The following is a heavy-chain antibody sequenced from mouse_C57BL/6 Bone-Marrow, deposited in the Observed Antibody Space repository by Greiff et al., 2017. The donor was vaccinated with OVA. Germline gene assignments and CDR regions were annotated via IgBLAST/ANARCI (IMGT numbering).Heavy chain of an antibody. D-gene: IGHD2-4*01. Sequence: GGGLVQPKGSLKLSCAASGFSFNTYAMNWVRQAPGKGLEWVARIRSKSNNYATYYADSVKERLTISRDDSESMLYLQMNNLKTEDTAMYYCVRQGDYGFAYWGQGTLVTVSA. CDR2: IRSKSNNYAT. V-gene: IGHV10-1*01. J-gene: IGHJ3*01. CDR3: VRQGDYGFAY. CDR1: GFSFNTYA.